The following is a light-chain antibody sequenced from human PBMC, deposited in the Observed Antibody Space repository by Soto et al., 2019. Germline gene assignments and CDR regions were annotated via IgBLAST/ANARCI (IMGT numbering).Light chain of an antibody. CDR1: SSDVGGYNY. J-gene: IGLJ1*01. CDR3: SSYTSNRFYV. V-gene: IGLV2-14*01. Sequence: QSVLTQPPSASGSPGQSITISCTGTSSDVGGYNYVSWYQQHPGKAPKLMISEVSNRPSGVSNRFSGSKSGNTASLTISGLQAEDEADYYCSSYTSNRFYVFGTGTKVTVL. CDR2: EVS.